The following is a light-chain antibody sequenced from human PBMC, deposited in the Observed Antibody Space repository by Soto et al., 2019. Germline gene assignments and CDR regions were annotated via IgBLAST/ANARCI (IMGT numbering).Light chain of an antibody. V-gene: IGKV1-39*01. CDR2: AAS. Sequence: DIQLTQSPSFLSASVGDRVTITCRSSQGISSNLAWYQQKPGKAPKLLIYAASSLQSGVPSRFSGSGSGTDFTLTISSLHPEDFATYYCQQSYSTPLTFGGGTKVDIK. CDR3: QQSYSTPLT. CDR1: QGISSN. J-gene: IGKJ4*01.